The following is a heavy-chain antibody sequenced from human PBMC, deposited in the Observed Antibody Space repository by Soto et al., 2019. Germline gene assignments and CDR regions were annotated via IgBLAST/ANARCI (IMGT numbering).Heavy chain of an antibody. J-gene: IGHJ5*02. CDR1: GGSISSSSYY. Sequence: PSETLSLTCTVSGGSISSSSYYWGWIRQPPGKGLEWIGSIYYSGSTYYNPSLKSRVTISVDTSKNQFSLKLSSVTAADTAVYYCARCLGELSSWFDPWGQGTLVTVSS. CDR3: ARCLGELSSWFDP. CDR2: IYYSGST. V-gene: IGHV4-39*01. D-gene: IGHD3-16*02.